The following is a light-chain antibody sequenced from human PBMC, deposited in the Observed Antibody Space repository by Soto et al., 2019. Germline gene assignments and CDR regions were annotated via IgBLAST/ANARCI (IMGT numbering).Light chain of an antibody. J-gene: IGKJ5*01. CDR1: QSVRSSF. V-gene: IGKV3D-20*02. CDR3: QQRRNWIT. CDR2: DVS. Sequence: EIVLTQSPGTLSLSPGERATLSCRASQSVRSSFFAWYQQKPGQAPRLLIYDVSVRATGIPARFSGSGSGTDFTLTISSLEPEDFAVYFCQQRRNWITFGQGTRLEIK.